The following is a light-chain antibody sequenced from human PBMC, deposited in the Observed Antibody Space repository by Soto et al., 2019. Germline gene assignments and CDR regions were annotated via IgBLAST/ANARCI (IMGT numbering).Light chain of an antibody. Sequence: DIRRTQSPSSLSASVGDRVTITCQASQSISSYLNWYQQKPGRAPRLLIYASYILQSGVPSRFSGSGSGTDFSLNISSLQPEDFATYYCQQSSSSVWTFGQGTKVDIK. CDR2: ASY. J-gene: IGKJ1*01. CDR3: QQSSSSVWT. CDR1: QSISSY. V-gene: IGKV1-39*01.